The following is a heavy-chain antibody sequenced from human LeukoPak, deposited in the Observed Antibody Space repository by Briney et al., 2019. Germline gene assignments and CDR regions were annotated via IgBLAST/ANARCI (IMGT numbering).Heavy chain of an antibody. J-gene: IGHJ3*02. D-gene: IGHD5-12*01. Sequence: PLETLSLTCTVSAGSISSYYWSWIRQPPGKGLEWIGYIYYSGSTNYNPSLKSRVTISVDTSKNQFSLKLMSVTAADTAVYYCARGYSGYGYDAFDMWGQGTMVTVSS. CDR1: AGSISSYY. CDR2: IYYSGST. CDR3: ARGYSGYGYDAFDM. V-gene: IGHV4-59*01.